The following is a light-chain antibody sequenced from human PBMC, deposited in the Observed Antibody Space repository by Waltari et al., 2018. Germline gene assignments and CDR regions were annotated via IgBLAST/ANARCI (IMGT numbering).Light chain of an antibody. Sequence: QSVLTQPPSASGTPGQTVTISCSGSRSNVGSNAVNWFQQLPGTAPKVGFSTGHPRPSVVPARFSATKSGTSASLAISGLQSEDEAHYYCATWDDTLHGRVFGGGTKLTVL. CDR3: ATWDDTLHGRV. V-gene: IGLV1-44*01. CDR1: RSNVGSNA. J-gene: IGLJ2*01. CDR2: TGH.